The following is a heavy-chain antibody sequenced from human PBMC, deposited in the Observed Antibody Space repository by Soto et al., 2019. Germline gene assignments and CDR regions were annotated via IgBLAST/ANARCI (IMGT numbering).Heavy chain of an antibody. Sequence: LSLTCTVSGGSISSGGYYWSWIRQHPGKGLEWIGYIYYSGSTYYNPSLKSRVTISVDTSKNQFSLKLSSVTAADTAVYYCAREAYGDYTHFDYWGQGTLVTVSS. D-gene: IGHD4-17*01. CDR3: AREAYGDYTHFDY. J-gene: IGHJ4*02. CDR1: GGSISSGGYY. V-gene: IGHV4-31*03. CDR2: IYYSGST.